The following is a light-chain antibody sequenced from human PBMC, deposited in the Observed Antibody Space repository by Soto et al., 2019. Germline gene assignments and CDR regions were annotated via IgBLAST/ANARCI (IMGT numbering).Light chain of an antibody. CDR3: QQYNNSPRT. CDR2: GAS. Sequence: EIVMTQSPATLSLSPGERATLSCRASQSVSSNLAWYQQKPGQAPRLLIYGASTRATGIPARFSGSGSGTEFTLTISSLHSEDLAVYYCQQYNNSPRTFGQGTKVEIK. V-gene: IGKV3-15*01. CDR1: QSVSSN. J-gene: IGKJ1*01.